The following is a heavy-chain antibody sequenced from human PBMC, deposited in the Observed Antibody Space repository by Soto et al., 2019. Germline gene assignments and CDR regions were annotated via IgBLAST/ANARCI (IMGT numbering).Heavy chain of an antibody. J-gene: IGHJ4*02. CDR1: GDSINSDKYY. CDR3: ARLEGLATISYYFDF. V-gene: IGHV4-39*01. D-gene: IGHD3-9*01. Sequence: QLQESGPGLVKPSETLSLTCSVSGDSINSDKYYWGWIRQPPGKGLEWIGSIYYRGNTYYNPSPQTRVTISLDKSKSQFSLRLNSVPAADSAVYFCARLEGLATISYYFDFWGQGAQVTVSS. CDR2: IYYRGNT.